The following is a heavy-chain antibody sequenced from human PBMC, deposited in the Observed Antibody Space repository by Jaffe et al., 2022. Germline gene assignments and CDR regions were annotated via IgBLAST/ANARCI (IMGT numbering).Heavy chain of an antibody. CDR3: AKDMVTTADGYYFDY. V-gene: IGHV3-9*01. Sequence: EVQLVESGGGLVQPGRSLRLSCAASGFTFDDYAMHWVRQAPGKGLEWVSGISWNSGSIGYADSVKGRFTISRDNAKNSLYLQMNSLRAEDTALYYCAKDMVTTADGYYFDYWGQGTLVTVSS. CDR2: ISWNSGSI. D-gene: IGHD4-17*01. CDR1: GFTFDDYA. J-gene: IGHJ4*02.